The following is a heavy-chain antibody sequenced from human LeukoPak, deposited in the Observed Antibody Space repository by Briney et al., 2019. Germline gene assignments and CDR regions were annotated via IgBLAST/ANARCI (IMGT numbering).Heavy chain of an antibody. Sequence: ASVKVSCKASGGTFSSYAISWVRQAPGQGLEWMGGIIPIFGTANYAQKFQGRVTITADKSTSTAYMELSSLRSEDTAVYYCARSSIIAAAGPYYFDYWGQGTLVTISS. V-gene: IGHV1-69*06. CDR3: ARSSIIAAAGPYYFDY. CDR1: GGTFSSYA. J-gene: IGHJ4*02. D-gene: IGHD6-13*01. CDR2: IIPIFGTA.